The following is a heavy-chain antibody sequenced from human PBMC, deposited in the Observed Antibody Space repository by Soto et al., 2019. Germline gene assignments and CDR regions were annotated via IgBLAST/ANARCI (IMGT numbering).Heavy chain of an antibody. J-gene: IGHJ4*02. V-gene: IGHV3-23*01. CDR2: ISGSGGST. CDR3: AKTYDSRGYYALGY. Sequence: LRLSCAASGFSFSIYAMSWVRQAPGKGLEWVSAISGSGGSTYYADSVKGRFTISRDNSKNTLYLQMNSLRAEDTAVYYCAKTYDSRGYYALGYWGQGTVVTSPQ. CDR1: GFSFSIYA. D-gene: IGHD3-22*01.